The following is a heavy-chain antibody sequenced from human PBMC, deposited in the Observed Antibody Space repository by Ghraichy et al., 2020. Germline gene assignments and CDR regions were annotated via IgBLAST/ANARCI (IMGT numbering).Heavy chain of an antibody. Sequence: SQTLSLTCAISGDSVSSNSAAWNWIRQSPSRGLEWLGRTYYRSKWYNDYAVSVKSRITINPDTSKNQFSLQLNSVTPEDTAVYYCAKGAYYYDSSGYYYDYAIYYFDYWGQGTLVTVSS. V-gene: IGHV6-1*01. D-gene: IGHD3-22*01. J-gene: IGHJ4*02. CDR2: TYYRSKWYN. CDR3: AKGAYYYDSSGYYYDYAIYYFDY. CDR1: GDSVSSNSAA.